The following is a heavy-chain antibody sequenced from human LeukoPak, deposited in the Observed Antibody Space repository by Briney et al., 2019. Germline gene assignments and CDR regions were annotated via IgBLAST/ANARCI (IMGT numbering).Heavy chain of an antibody. CDR2: IYPGDSDT. CDR1: GYSFTSYW. D-gene: IGHD2-2*01. J-gene: IGHJ5*02. CDR3: ARHMGYCSSTSCQTGGWFDP. V-gene: IGHV5-51*01. Sequence: GESLKISCKGSGYSFTSYWIGWVRQMPGKGLEWMGMIYPGDSDTRYSPSFQGQVTISADKSISTAYLQWSSLKASDTAMYYCARHMGYCSSTSCQTGGWFDPWGQGTLVTVSS.